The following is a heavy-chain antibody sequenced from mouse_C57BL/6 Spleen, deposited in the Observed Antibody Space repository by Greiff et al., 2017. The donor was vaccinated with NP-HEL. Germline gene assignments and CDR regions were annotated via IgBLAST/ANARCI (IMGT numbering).Heavy chain of an antibody. Sequence: QVQLQQSGAELARPGASVKLSCKASGYTFTSYGISWVKQRTGQGLEWIGEIYPRSGNTYYNEKFKGKATLTADKSSSTAYMELRSLTSEDSAVYLCASPLSNAMDYWAQGTSVTVSS. J-gene: IGHJ4*01. CDR1: GYTFTSYG. CDR3: ASPLSNAMDY. D-gene: IGHD6-1*01. CDR2: IYPRSGNT. V-gene: IGHV1-81*01.